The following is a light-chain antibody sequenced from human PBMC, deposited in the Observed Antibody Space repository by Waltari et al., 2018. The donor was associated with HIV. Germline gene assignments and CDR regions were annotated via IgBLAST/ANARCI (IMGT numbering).Light chain of an antibody. CDR3: LQSDKWPRT. Sequence: VLLTQSPATLSVSPGARDPLSCRSSQSVSSSLAWYQLKPGQAPGLLIYGASTRASGLPARFTATGSGTQFTLTVSNLQSDDFALYFCLQSDKWPRTFGQGTKLEIK. V-gene: IGKV3-15*01. J-gene: IGKJ1*01. CDR2: GAS. CDR1: QSVSSS.